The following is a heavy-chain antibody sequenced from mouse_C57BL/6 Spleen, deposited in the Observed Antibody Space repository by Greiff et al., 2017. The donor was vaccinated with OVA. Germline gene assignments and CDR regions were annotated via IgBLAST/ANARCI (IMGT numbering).Heavy chain of an antibody. D-gene: IGHD2-1*01. CDR2: FHPYNDDT. J-gene: IGHJ4*01. CDR1: GYTFTTYP. Sequence: QVQLKESGAELVKPGASVKMSCKASGYTFTTYPIEWMKQNHGKSLEWIGNFHPYNDDTKYNEKFKGKATLTVEKSSSTVYLELSRLTSDDSAVYYCARRGNCVGYYDMDYWGQGTSVTVSS. CDR3: ARRGNCVGYYDMDY. V-gene: IGHV1-47*01.